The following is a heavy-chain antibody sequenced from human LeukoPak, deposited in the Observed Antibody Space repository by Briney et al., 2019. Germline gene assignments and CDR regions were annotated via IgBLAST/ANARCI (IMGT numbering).Heavy chain of an antibody. CDR3: ARGLPGGFDY. V-gene: IGHV3-13*01. CDR2: ISTAGDT. D-gene: IGHD3-16*01. Sequence: AGGSLRLSCAASGFTFSTCDMHWVRQATGKGLEWVSGISTAGDTYYPGSVKGRFTVSRENAKNSLYLQMNSLRAGDTAVYYCARGLPGGFDYWGQGTLVTVSS. CDR1: GFTFSTCD. J-gene: IGHJ4*02.